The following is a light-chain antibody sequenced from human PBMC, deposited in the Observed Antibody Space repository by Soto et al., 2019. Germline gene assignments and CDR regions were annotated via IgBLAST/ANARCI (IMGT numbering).Light chain of an antibody. V-gene: IGLV2-8*01. CDR2: EVS. Sequence: QSALTQPPSASGSPGQSVTISCTGTSSDVGGYNYVSWYQQHPGKAPKLMIYEVSKRPSGVPDRLSCSKSGNTASLTVSGLQAEDEADYYCSSYAGSNNVVFGGGTKLTVL. CDR3: SSYAGSNNVV. J-gene: IGLJ2*01. CDR1: SSDVGGYNY.